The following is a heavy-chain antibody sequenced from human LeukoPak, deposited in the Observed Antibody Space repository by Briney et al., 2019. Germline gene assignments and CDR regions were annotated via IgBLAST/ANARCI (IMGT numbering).Heavy chain of an antibody. CDR3: ARGGDTIGSIRSPFDI. CDR2: ISGGGST. CDR1: GFTFSTYA. J-gene: IGHJ3*02. V-gene: IGHV3-23*01. Sequence: GGSLRLSCAASGFTFSTYAMSWVRQAPGKGLEWVSAISGGGSTYYADSVKGRFIISRDNSKNTVYLQLNSLRAEDTAVYYCARGGDTIGSIRSPFDIWGQGTMVTVSS. D-gene: IGHD3-22*01.